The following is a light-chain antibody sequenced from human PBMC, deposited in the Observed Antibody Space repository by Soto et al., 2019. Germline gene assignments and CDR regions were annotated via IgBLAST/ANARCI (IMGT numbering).Light chain of an antibody. Sequence: EVVLTQAPVTLSLSTGERATLSYRASQSFRGLLAWYQQKPGQAPRLLIYDAYNRATGIPPRFSGSGSGTDFTLTISSLEPEDSAVYYCQQRHMWPITFGQGTRLEIK. V-gene: IGKV3-11*01. CDR1: QSFRGL. CDR3: QQRHMWPIT. J-gene: IGKJ5*01. CDR2: DAY.